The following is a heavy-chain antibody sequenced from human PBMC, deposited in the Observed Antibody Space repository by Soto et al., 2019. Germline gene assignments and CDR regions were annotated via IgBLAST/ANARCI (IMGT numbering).Heavy chain of an antibody. CDR1: GSSITRDDFY. CDR3: VKYYYDSSGLNWFAP. J-gene: IGHJ5*02. D-gene: IGHD3-22*01. V-gene: IGHV4-31*03. Sequence: PSETLSLTCTVSGSSITRDDFYCSWIRQHPRKGLEWIGYIYHSGNTYYNPSLRSRLIMSMDPSKNQFSLRLNSVTAADTAVYYCVKYYYDSSGLNWFAPWGPGTLVTSPQ. CDR2: IYHSGNT.